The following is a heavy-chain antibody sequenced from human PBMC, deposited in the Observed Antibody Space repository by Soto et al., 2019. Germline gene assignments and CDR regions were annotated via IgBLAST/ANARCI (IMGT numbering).Heavy chain of an antibody. CDR3: EYSYWPVGNY. Sequence: GGALRLSSADSGFTFNYYWMHWVRQAPGKGLVWVSRIKNDGSGTSDADSVKGRFTISRDNEKNTLYLQMNSLRAEDTAVYYSEYSYWPVGNYWGQGIPVNVSS. CDR2: IKNDGSGT. CDR1: GFTFNYYW. D-gene: IGHD1-26*01. J-gene: IGHJ4*02. V-gene: IGHV3-74*01.